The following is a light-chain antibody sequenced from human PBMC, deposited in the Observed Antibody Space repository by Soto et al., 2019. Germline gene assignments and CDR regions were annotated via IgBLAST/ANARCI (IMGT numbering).Light chain of an antibody. V-gene: IGKV1-39*01. CDR2: CAS. CDR3: QKSSSIPYT. CDR1: QTISTY. Sequence: DIQMTQSPSSLSASVGDRVTITCRASQTISTYLYWYQQIPGKAPKLLIYCASNLQNGVPSRFSRSGSGTDFTLTISSLQPEDFATYYCQKSSSIPYTFGQGTKLEIK. J-gene: IGKJ2*01.